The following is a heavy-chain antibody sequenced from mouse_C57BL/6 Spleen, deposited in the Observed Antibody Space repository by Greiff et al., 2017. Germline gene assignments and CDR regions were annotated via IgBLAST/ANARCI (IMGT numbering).Heavy chain of an antibody. CDR3: TKKDTLDAMDY. J-gene: IGHJ4*01. CDR1: GYTFTSYW. D-gene: IGHD3-3*01. CDR2: IDPSDSYT. V-gene: IGHV1-69*01. Sequence: QVQLQQPGAELVMPGASVKLSCKASGYTFTSYWMHWVKQRPGQGLEWIGEIDPSDSYTNYNQTFKGKSTLTVDTSSSTAYMQLSSLTSEDSAVYYCTKKDTLDAMDYWGQGTSVTVSS.